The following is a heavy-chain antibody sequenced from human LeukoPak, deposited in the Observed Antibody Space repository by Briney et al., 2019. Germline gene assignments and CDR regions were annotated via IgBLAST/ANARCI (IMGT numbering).Heavy chain of an antibody. V-gene: IGHV3-66*01. D-gene: IGHD2-21*02. CDR3: ARVVAYCGGDCYRGNWFDP. CDR2: IYSGGST. Sequence: PGGSLRLSCAASKFTVSSKYMSWVRQAPGKGLEWVSVIYSGGSTHYADSVKGRFTISRDNSKNTLYLQMNSLRAEDTAVYYCARVVAYCGGDCYRGNWFDPWGQGTLVTVSS. CDR1: KFTVSSKY. J-gene: IGHJ5*02.